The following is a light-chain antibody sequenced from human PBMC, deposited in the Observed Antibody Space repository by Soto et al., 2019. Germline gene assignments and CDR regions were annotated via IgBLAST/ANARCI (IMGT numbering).Light chain of an antibody. Sequence: QLVLTQPPSASGTPGQRVTISCSGSSSNIGSNYVYWYQQLPGTAPKLLIYSNNQRPSGVPGRFSGSKSGTSASLAISGLRSEDEADYYCAAWDDSLSGVVFGGGTKLTVL. V-gene: IGLV1-47*02. CDR1: SSNIGSNY. J-gene: IGLJ2*01. CDR2: SNN. CDR3: AAWDDSLSGVV.